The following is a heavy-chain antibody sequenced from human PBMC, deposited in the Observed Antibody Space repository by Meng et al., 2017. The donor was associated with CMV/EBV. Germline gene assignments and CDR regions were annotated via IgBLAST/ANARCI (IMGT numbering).Heavy chain of an antibody. D-gene: IGHD6-19*01. CDR3: ARDIGYSSGWSLDY. V-gene: IGHV3-43*01. Sequence: GGSLRLSCAASGFTFDDYTMHWVRQAPGKGLEWVSLISGDGGSTYYADSVKGRFTIFRDNSKNSLYLQMNSLRIEGTALYYCARDIGYSSGWSLDYWGQGTLVTVSS. CDR2: ISGDGGST. CDR1: GFTFDDYT. J-gene: IGHJ4*02.